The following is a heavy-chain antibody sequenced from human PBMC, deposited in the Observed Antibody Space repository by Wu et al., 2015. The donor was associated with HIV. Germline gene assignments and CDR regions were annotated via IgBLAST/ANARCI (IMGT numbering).Heavy chain of an antibody. Sequence: QVQLVQSGAEVKKPGSSMKVSCKASGGIFSNFGVSWLRQAPGQGPEWLGGIIPMFKTPNYAREFRGRVTITADESTSTVYLELRGLRSGDTAVYFCVRDTPLTGQTWGLGTLVTVSS. D-gene: IGHD1-20*01. CDR1: GGIFSNFG. J-gene: IGHJ4*02. CDR2: IIPMFKTP. CDR3: VRDTPLTGQT. V-gene: IGHV1-69*12.